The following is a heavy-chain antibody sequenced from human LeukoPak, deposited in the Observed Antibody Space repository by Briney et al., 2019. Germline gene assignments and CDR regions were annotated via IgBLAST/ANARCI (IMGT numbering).Heavy chain of an antibody. D-gene: IGHD4-17*01. CDR2: IYPGDSDS. Sequence: GESLKISCKGAEYTFTTYWIAWVRQMPGKGLEWMGFIYPGDSDSRYRPSLQGQVTISADESISTAYLQWSSLKASDTGIYFYARVPRDVTTKSAYYFDYWGQGTLVTVSS. CDR3: ARVPRDVTTKSAYYFDY. V-gene: IGHV5-51*01. J-gene: IGHJ4*02. CDR1: EYTFTTYW.